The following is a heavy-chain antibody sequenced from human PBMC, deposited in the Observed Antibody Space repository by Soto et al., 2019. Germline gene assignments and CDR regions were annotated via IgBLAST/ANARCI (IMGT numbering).Heavy chain of an antibody. D-gene: IGHD3-3*01. CDR2: IYYSGST. J-gene: IGHJ4*02. CDR1: GGSISSYY. Sequence: SETLSLTCTVSGGSISSYYWSWIRQPPGKGLEWIGYIYYSGSTNYNPSLKSRVTISVDTSKNQFSLKLSSVTAADTAVYYCARGHYDFWSGYPYYFDYWGQGTLVTVSS. CDR3: ARGHYDFWSGYPYYFDY. V-gene: IGHV4-59*01.